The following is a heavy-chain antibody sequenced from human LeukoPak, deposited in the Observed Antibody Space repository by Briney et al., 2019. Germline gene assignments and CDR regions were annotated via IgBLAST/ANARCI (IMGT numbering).Heavy chain of an antibody. CDR2: IYYSGST. CDR3: ARHSERWLGAFDI. Sequence: PSETLSLTCTVSGGSISSYYWSWIRQPPGKGLEGIGYIYYSGSTNYNPSLKSRVTISVDTSKNQFSLKLSSVSAADTAVYYCARHSERWLGAFDIWGQGTMVTVSS. D-gene: IGHD6-19*01. V-gene: IGHV4-59*08. J-gene: IGHJ3*02. CDR1: GGSISSYY.